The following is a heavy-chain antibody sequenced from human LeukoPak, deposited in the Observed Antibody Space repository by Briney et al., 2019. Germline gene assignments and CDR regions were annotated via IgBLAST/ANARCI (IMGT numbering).Heavy chain of an antibody. Sequence: PGGSLRLSCAASGFTFSSYAMSWVRQAPGKGLEWVSASGGSGGSTYYADSVKGRFTISRDNSKNTLYLQMNSLRAEDTAVYYCAKSSREGSSWYGVYNWFDPWGQGTLVTVSS. CDR3: AKSSREGSSWYGVYNWFDP. J-gene: IGHJ5*02. CDR2: SGGSGGST. V-gene: IGHV3-23*01. CDR1: GFTFSSYA. D-gene: IGHD6-13*01.